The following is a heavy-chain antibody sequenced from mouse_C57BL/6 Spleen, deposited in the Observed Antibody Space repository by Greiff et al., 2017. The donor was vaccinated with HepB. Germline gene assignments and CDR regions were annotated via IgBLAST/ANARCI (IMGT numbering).Heavy chain of an antibody. Sequence: VQLQESGPELVKPGASVKISCKASGYSFTSYYIHWVKQRPGQGLEWIGWIYPGSGNTKYNEKFKGKATLTADTSSSTAYMQLSSLTSEDSAVYYCANPIYYAMDYWGQGTSVTVSS. J-gene: IGHJ4*01. CDR1: GYSFTSYY. CDR3: ANPIYYAMDY. V-gene: IGHV1-66*01. CDR2: IYPGSGNT.